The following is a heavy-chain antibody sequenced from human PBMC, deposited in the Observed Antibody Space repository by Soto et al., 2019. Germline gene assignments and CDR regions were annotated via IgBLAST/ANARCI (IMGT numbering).Heavy chain of an antibody. D-gene: IGHD3-10*01. CDR2: IYYSGST. V-gene: IGHV4-59*01. CDR1: GGSISSYY. Sequence: NPSETLSLTCTVSGGSISSYYWSWIRQPPGKGLEWIGYIYYSGSTNYNPSLKSRVTISVDTSKNQFSLKLSSVTAADTAVYYCARDQGSARRAGSYSSYYGMDVWGQGTTVTVSS. J-gene: IGHJ6*02. CDR3: ARDQGSARRAGSYSSYYGMDV.